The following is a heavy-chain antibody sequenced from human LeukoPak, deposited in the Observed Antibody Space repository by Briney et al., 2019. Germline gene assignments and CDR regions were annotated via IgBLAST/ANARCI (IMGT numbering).Heavy chain of an antibody. CDR3: TTWDGVD. D-gene: IGHD1-26*01. J-gene: IGHJ3*01. V-gene: IGHV3-15*01. CDR2: IKSKTDGGTT. Sequence: GGSLRLSCAASGLTFINAWMTWVRQAPGKGLEWVGHIKSKTDGGTTDCAAPVKGRFTISRDDSKNTLYLQMNSLKTEDTAVYYCTTWDGVDWGQGTMVTVSS. CDR1: GLTFINAW.